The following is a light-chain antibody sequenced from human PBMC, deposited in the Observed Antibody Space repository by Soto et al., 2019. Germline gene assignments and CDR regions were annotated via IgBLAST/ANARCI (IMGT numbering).Light chain of an antibody. CDR3: QQYNNGYT. V-gene: IGKV3-15*01. J-gene: IGKJ2*01. Sequence: EIVMTQSPDTLSVSPGERATLSCRVSQSVKSKLGWYQQKGGQAPRLLIYGASTRATGIPDRFSGSGSGTEFTLTISSLLSDDSAVYYCQQYNNGYTFGQGTRLEIK. CDR1: QSVKSK. CDR2: GAS.